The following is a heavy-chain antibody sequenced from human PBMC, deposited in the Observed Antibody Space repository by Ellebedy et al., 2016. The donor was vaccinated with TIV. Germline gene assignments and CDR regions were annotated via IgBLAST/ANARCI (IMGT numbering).Heavy chain of an antibody. CDR2: INPSGGST. J-gene: IGHJ6*02. CDR3: ARDRSFSYYDFWSGPTSYYGMDV. D-gene: IGHD3-3*01. CDR1: GYTFTSFY. Sequence: ASVKVSCKASGYTFTSFYMHWVRQAPGQGLEWMGIINPSGGSTSYAQKFQGRVTMTRDTSTSTVYMELSSLRSEDTALYYCARDRSFSYYDFWSGPTSYYGMDVWGQGTTVTVSS. V-gene: IGHV1-46*01.